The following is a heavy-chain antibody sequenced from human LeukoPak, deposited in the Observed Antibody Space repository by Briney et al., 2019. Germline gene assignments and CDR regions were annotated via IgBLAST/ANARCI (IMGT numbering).Heavy chain of an antibody. CDR3: AIAYRRCWRGVLDV. J-gene: IGHJ3*01. V-gene: IGHV3-23*01. CDR1: GFTFSSSA. CDR2: ISGSGSNT. D-gene: IGHD6-13*01. Sequence: PGGSLRLSCAASGFTFSSSAMSWVRQAPGKGLEWVSNISGSGSNTYYADSVQSRYTISRDNSKCMRYLLMNAVRADDPAVDCCAIAYRRCWRGVLDVWGEETSVTVSS.